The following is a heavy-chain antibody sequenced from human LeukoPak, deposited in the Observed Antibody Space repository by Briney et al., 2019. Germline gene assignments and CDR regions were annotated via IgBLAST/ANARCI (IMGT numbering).Heavy chain of an antibody. D-gene: IGHD6-6*01. V-gene: IGHV4-4*07. CDR2: IYTSGTT. J-gene: IGHJ3*02. CDR3: AREISSVAFDI. CDR1: GGSISSYY. Sequence: PSETLSLTCTVSGGSISSYYWSWIRQPAGKGLEWIGRIYTSGTTNYNPSLKSRVTISIDTSKHQFSLRLTSVTAADTAVYYCAREISSVAFDIWGQGTMVSVSS.